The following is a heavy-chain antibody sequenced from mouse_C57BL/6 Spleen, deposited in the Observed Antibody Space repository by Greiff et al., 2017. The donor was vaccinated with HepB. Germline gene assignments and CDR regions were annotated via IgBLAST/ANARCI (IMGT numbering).Heavy chain of an antibody. CDR3: ARGSSGYAFAY. Sequence: EVQLQQSGPELVKPGASVKIPCKASGYTFTDYNMDWVKQSHGKSLEWIGDINPNNGGTIYNQKFKGKATLTVDKSSSTAYMELRSLTSEDTAVYYCARGSSGYAFAYLGQRTLVTVSA. CDR1: GYTFTDYN. CDR2: INPNNGGT. J-gene: IGHJ3*01. D-gene: IGHD3-1*01. V-gene: IGHV1-18*01.